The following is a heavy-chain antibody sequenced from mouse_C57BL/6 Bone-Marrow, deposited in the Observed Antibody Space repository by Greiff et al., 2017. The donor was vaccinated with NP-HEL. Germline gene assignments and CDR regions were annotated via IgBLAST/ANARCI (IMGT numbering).Heavy chain of an antibody. Sequence: VQLQESGAELARPGASVKLTCKASGYTFTSYGISWVKQRTGQGLEWIGEIYPRSGNTYYNEKFKGKATLTADKSSSTAYMELRSLTSEDSAVYFCARWFIPWYFDYWGQGTTLTVSS. CDR3: ARWFIPWYFDY. CDR2: IYPRSGNT. CDR1: GYTFTSYG. V-gene: IGHV1-81*01. J-gene: IGHJ2*01. D-gene: IGHD1-1*01.